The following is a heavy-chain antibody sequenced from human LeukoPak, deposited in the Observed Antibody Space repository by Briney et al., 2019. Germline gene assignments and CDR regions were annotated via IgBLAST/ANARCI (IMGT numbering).Heavy chain of an antibody. CDR1: GYSFTSYW. V-gene: IGHV5-10-1*01. J-gene: IGHJ5*02. CDR3: ARHDTTRTTLLFDP. D-gene: IGHD1-1*01. CDR2: IDPSDSFT. Sequence: GESLKISCKGSGYSFTSYWIGWVRQMPGKGLEWMGRIDPSDSFTSYSPSFQGQVIISADKSVNTVYLQWSSLKASDTALYYCARHDTTRTTLLFDPWGQGALVTVSS.